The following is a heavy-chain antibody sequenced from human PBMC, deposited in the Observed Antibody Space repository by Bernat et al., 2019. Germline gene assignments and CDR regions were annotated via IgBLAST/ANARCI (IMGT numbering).Heavy chain of an antibody. CDR3: ARGGVEERWLRSYFDY. CDR1: GFTFSSYG. CDR2: IWYDGSNK. J-gene: IGHJ4*02. V-gene: IGHV3-33*01. Sequence: QVQLVESGGGVVQPGRSLRLSCAASGFTFSSYGMHWVRQAPGKGLEWVAVIWYDGSNKYYADSVKGRFTISRDNSKNTLYLQMNSLRAEDTAVYYCARGGVEERWLRSYFDYWGQGTLVPVSS. D-gene: IGHD5-24*01.